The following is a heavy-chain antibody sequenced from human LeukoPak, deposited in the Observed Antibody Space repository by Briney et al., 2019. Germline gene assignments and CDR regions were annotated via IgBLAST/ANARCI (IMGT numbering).Heavy chain of an antibody. D-gene: IGHD4-23*01. CDR1: GFTFSSYG. J-gene: IGHJ4*02. CDR2: IRYDGSNK. Sequence: GGSLRLSCAASGFTFSSYGMHWVRQAPGKGLEWVAFIRYDGSNKYYADSVKGRFTISRDNSKNTLYLQMNSLRAEDTAVYYCAKDRDYGGLYYFDYWGQGTLVTVSS. CDR3: AKDRDYGGLYYFDY. V-gene: IGHV3-30*02.